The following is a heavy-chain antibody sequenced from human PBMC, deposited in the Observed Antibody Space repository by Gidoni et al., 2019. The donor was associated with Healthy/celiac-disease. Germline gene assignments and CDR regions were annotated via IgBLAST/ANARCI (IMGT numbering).Heavy chain of an antibody. CDR1: GFTFSTAW. J-gene: IGHJ6*02. V-gene: IGHV3-15*01. Sequence: EVQLVESGGGLVKPGGSLRLSCAASGFTFSTAWLRWVRQAPGKGLEWGGRIKSKIDGGTTDYSAPVKGRFTISRDDSKNTLYLQMNSLKTEDTAVYYCTTDPAPVQIWSIAAADYYYGMDVWGQGTTVTVSS. D-gene: IGHD6-13*01. CDR3: TTDPAPVQIWSIAAADYYYGMDV. CDR2: IKSKIDGGTT.